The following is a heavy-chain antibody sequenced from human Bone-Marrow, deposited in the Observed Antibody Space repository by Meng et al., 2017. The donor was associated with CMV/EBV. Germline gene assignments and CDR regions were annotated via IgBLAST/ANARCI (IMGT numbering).Heavy chain of an antibody. CDR2: INWNGGST. J-gene: IGHJ6*02. D-gene: IGHD1-26*01. V-gene: IGHV3-20*04. CDR3: ARCWATTLLGMDV. CDR1: GFTFDDYG. Sequence: GESLKISCAASGFTFDDYGMSWVRQAPGKGLEWVSGINWNGGSTGYADSVKGRFTISRDNAKNSLYLQMNSLRAEDTAVYYCARCWATTLLGMDVWGQGTTVTVSS.